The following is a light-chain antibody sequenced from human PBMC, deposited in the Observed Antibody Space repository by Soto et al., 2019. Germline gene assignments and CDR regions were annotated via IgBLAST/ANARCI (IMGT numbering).Light chain of an antibody. J-gene: IGLJ1*01. CDR1: SSDVGRYNY. CDR3: NSYTSSTAYV. Sequence: SDLTQPASVSGSPGQSITISCTGASSDVGRYNYVSWYQLHPGKAPKLIIYEVSNRPSGVSDRFSGSESGNTASLTISGLRAEDEADYYCNSYTSSTAYVFGTGTKVTVL. V-gene: IGLV2-14*01. CDR2: EVS.